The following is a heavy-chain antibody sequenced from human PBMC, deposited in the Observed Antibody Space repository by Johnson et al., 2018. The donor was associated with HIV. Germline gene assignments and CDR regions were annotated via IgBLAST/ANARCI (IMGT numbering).Heavy chain of an antibody. CDR3: AKVRYSSSRGAFDI. V-gene: IGHV3-30*04. CDR2: ISYDGSNR. CDR1: GFTFSSYA. J-gene: IGHJ3*02. Sequence: QVQVVESGGLIQPGGSLRLSCAASGFTFSSYAIHWVRQAPGKGLEWVAVISYDGSNRNYADSVKGRFTISRENAKNSLYLQMNSLRAEDTALYYCAKVRYSSSRGAFDIWGQGTMVTVSS. D-gene: IGHD6-13*01.